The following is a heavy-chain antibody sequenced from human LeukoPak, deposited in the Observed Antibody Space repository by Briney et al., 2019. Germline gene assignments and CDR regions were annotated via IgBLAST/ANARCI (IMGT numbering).Heavy chain of an antibody. J-gene: IGHJ4*02. CDR2: IYYSGST. V-gene: IGHV4-59*01. CDR1: GGSFSGYY. CDR3: ARGYSYGSISFDY. Sequence: PSETLSLTCAVYGGSFSGYYWSWIRQPPGKGLEWIGYIYYSGSTNYNPSLKSRVTIPVDTSKNQFSLKLSSVTAADTAVYYCARGYSYGSISFDYWGQRTLVTASS. D-gene: IGHD5-18*01.